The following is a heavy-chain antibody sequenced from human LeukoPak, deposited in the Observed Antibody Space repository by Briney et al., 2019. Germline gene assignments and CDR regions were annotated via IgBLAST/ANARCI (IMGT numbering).Heavy chain of an antibody. V-gene: IGHV3-30-3*01. J-gene: IGHJ5*02. D-gene: IGHD4-17*01. CDR2: ISYDGSNK. Sequence: GGSLRLSCAASGFTFSSYAMHWVRQAPGKGLEWVSVISYDGSNKYYADSVKGRFTISRDNSKNTLYLQMNSLRAEDTAVYYCATSFRGFTVTLSNNWFDPWGQGTLVTVSS. CDR3: ATSFRGFTVTLSNNWFDP. CDR1: GFTFSSYA.